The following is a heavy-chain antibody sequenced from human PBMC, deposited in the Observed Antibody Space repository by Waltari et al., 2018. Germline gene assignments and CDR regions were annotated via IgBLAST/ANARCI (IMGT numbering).Heavy chain of an antibody. V-gene: IGHV4-61*02. Sequence: QVQLQESGPGLVKPSQTLSLTRTVSGGSISSGSYYWSWIRQPAGKGLEWIGRIYTSGSTNYNPSLKSRVTISVDTSKNQFSLKLSSVTAADTAVYYCASQVLLWFGEFVDVWGKGTTVTVSS. J-gene: IGHJ6*04. CDR1: GGSISSGSYY. CDR2: IYTSGST. CDR3: ASQVLLWFGEFVDV. D-gene: IGHD3-10*01.